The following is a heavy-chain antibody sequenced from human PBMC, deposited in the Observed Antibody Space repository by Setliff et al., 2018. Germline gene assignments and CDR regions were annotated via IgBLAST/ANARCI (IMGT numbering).Heavy chain of an antibody. Sequence: SETLSLTCTVSGGSIRNYYWSWIRQPPGKGLEWIGYIYYSGNTNYNPSLKSRVTISVDTSKNQFSLMLSSVTAADTAVYFCARGYYNFLSGYYTPYYFDYWGQGTLVTVSS. V-gene: IGHV4-59*01. D-gene: IGHD3-3*01. J-gene: IGHJ4*02. CDR3: ARGYYNFLSGYYTPYYFDY. CDR1: GGSIRNYY. CDR2: IYYSGNT.